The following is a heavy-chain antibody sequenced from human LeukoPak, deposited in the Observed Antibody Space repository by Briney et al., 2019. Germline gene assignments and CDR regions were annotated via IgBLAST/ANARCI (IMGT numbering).Heavy chain of an antibody. J-gene: IGHJ4*02. Sequence: SQTLSLTCVISGDSVSASSVGWHWIRQSPSRGLEWLGKTYYRSRWFNDYGESVKSRITINPDTSKNQFSLQLNSVTPEDTAVYYCARDTYYDFWSGYSMADYWGQGTLVTVSS. CDR2: TYYRSRWFN. CDR1: GDSVSASSVG. CDR3: ARDTYYDFWSGYSMADY. D-gene: IGHD3-3*01. V-gene: IGHV6-1*01.